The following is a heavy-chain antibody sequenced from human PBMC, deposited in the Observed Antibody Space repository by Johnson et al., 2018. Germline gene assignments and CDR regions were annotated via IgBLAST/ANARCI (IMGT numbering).Heavy chain of an antibody. V-gene: IGHV1-3*01. D-gene: IGHD2-21*01. CDR3: VRSGCSGECYLLPH. CDR2: LNAANGNT. CDR1: GYTFTAFN. J-gene: IGHJ1*01. Sequence: QVQLVQSGAEVQKPGASVTVSCKASGYTFTAFNMHWVRQAPGQRLEWMGWLNAANGNTRYSPKFQGRLTITTDTSAFTGYMELSSLRSEDAAIYYCVRSGCSGECYLLPHWCQGTPITVYS.